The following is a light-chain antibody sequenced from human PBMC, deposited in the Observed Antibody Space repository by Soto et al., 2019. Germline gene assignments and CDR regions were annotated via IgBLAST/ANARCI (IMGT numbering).Light chain of an antibody. Sequence: QSVLTQPPSASGTPGQRVTISCSGSSSNIGSNYVYWYQQLPGTAPKLLIYRNNQRPSGVPDRFSGSKSGTSGSLAISGLRSEDEADYYCAAWDDSLSVVVFGGGTKVTVL. CDR2: RNN. J-gene: IGLJ2*01. CDR3: AAWDDSLSVVV. V-gene: IGLV1-47*01. CDR1: SSNIGSNY.